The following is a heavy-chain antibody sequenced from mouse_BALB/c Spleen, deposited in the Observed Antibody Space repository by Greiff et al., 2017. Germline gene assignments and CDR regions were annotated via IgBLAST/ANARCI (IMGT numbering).Heavy chain of an antibody. Sequence: EVQLEESGPGLVKPSQSLSLTCTVTCYSITSDYAWNWIRQFPGNKLEWMGYISYSGSTSYNPSLKSRISITRDTSKNQFFLQLNSVTTEDTATYYCARILRDWYFDVWGAGTTVTVSS. D-gene: IGHD1-1*01. CDR1: CYSITSDYA. V-gene: IGHV3-2*02. CDR2: ISYSGST. CDR3: ARILRDWYFDV. J-gene: IGHJ1*01.